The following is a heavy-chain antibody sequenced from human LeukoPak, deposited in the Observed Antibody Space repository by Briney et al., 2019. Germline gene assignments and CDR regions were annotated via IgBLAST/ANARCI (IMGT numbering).Heavy chain of an antibody. D-gene: IGHD2-15*01. Sequence: KSSETLSLTCTVSGGSISSYYWSWIRQPAGKGLEWIGRIYTSGSTNYNPSLKSRVTMSVDTSKNQFSLKLSSVTAADTAVYYCARYGEDCSGGSCYGQYFQYWGQGTLVTVSS. CDR2: IYTSGST. CDR1: GGSISSYY. V-gene: IGHV4-4*07. CDR3: ARYGEDCSGGSCYGQYFQY. J-gene: IGHJ1*01.